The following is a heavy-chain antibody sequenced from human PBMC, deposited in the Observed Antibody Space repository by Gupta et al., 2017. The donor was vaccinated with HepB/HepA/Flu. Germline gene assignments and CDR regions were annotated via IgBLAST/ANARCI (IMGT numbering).Heavy chain of an antibody. V-gene: IGHV3-30*18. J-gene: IGHJ6*02. CDR3: AKDRSGSGSPNYYYYYGMDV. Sequence: GFRRAPFQWLEWVAVISYDGSNKYYADSVKGRFTISRDNSKNTLYLQMNSLRAEDTAVYYCAKDRSGSGSPNYYYYYGMDVWGQGTTVTVSS. CDR2: ISYDGSNK. D-gene: IGHD3-10*01.